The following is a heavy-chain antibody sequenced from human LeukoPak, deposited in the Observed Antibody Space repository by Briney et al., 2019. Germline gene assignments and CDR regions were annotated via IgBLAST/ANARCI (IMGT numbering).Heavy chain of an antibody. CDR1: GGSISSHY. V-gene: IGHV4-59*11. CDR3: ARGGYYFDY. J-gene: IGHJ4*02. Sequence: SETLSLTCTVSGGSISSHYWSWIRQPPGKGLEWIGYIYYSGSTNYNPSLKSRVTISVDTSKNQFSLKLSSVTAADTAVYYCARGGYYFDYWGQGTLVTVPS. D-gene: IGHD3-16*01. CDR2: IYYSGST.